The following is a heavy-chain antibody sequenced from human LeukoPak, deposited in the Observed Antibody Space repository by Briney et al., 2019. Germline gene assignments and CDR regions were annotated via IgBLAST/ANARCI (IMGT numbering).Heavy chain of an antibody. CDR2: ISAYNGNT. CDR3: ARDDDILTGYRNWFDP. CDR1: GYTFTSYG. J-gene: IGHJ5*02. Sequence: ASVKVSCKASGYTFTSYGISWVRQAPGRGLEWMGWISAYNGNTNYAQKLQGRVTMTTDTSASTANMELRSLRSDDTAVYYCARDDDILTGYRNWFDPWGQGTLVTVSS. V-gene: IGHV1-18*04. D-gene: IGHD3-9*01.